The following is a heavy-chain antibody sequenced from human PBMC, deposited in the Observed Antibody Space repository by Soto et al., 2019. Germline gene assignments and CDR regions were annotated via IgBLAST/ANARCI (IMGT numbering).Heavy chain of an antibody. V-gene: IGHV4-30-4*02. CDR2: IFSSDDP. Sequence: PSETLSLTCTVSGCSVNSGDYYLSWIRQSPGKGLEWIGSIFSSDDPAYNPSLQGRITISIATSKNQFSLRLTSVTATDTALYYCARDWVHERWFDPWGPGTLVTVSS. D-gene: IGHD1-1*01. CDR3: ARDWVHERWFDP. J-gene: IGHJ5*02. CDR1: GCSVNSGDYY.